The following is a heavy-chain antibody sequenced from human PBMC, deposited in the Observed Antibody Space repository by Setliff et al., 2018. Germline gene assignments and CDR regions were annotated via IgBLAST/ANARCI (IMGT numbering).Heavy chain of an antibody. J-gene: IGHJ6*03. V-gene: IGHV1-18*01. Sequence: ASVKVSCKASGFAFSSSGISWVRQAPGQGLEWMGWISVYNGNTNYAQTFQDRVTMTTDTSTNTAYLDLRNLRSDDTAVYYCARLTYNLYYYYLDVWGKGTPVPSP. CDR1: GFAFSSSG. CDR3: ARLTYNLYYYYLDV. CDR2: ISVYNGNT. D-gene: IGHD1-1*01.